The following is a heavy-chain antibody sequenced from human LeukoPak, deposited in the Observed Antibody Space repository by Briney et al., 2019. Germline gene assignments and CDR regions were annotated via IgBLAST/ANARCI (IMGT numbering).Heavy chain of an antibody. CDR3: ATEEFDY. CDR1: GFTFSSYA. J-gene: IGHJ4*02. V-gene: IGHV3-30-3*01. Sequence: GSSLRLSCAAPGFTFSSYAMHWVRQAPGKGLEWVAVISYDGSNKYYADSVKGRFTISRDNSKNTLYLQMNSLRAEDTAVYYCATEEFDYWGQGTLVTVSS. CDR2: ISYDGSNK.